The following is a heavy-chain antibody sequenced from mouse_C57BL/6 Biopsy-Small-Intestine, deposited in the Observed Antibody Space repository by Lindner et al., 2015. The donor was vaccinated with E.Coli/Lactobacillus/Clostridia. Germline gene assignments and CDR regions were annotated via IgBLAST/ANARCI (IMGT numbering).Heavy chain of an antibody. V-gene: IGHV14-4*02. CDR2: INPNNGYT. CDR3: TRGIGCTSSNCPEYFDL. Sequence: SVKVSCKTSEFSFSSYHFNWVRQATGQGLEWIGWINPNNGYTGLAQKFQDRVRMTTTSSINTFYMELSSLTSDDTAVYYCTRGIGCTSSNCPEYFDLWGRGTLVTVSS. J-gene: IGHJ1*01. D-gene: IGHD2-14*01. CDR1: EFSFSSYH.